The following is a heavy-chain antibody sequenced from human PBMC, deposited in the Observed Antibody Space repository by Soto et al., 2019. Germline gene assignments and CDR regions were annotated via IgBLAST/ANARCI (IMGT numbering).Heavy chain of an antibody. J-gene: IGHJ4*02. CDR3: ARDRAHRGFDY. CDR2: VLPVLGTT. CDR1: GGSFTSYA. D-gene: IGHD3-10*01. Sequence: SVKVSCKASGGSFTSYAISWVRQAPGQGLEWVGTVLPVLGTTNYAQKFQGRVTITADESTSTAYMELRSLRSEDTAIYYCARDRAHRGFDYWGKGTLVTVSS. V-gene: IGHV1-69*13.